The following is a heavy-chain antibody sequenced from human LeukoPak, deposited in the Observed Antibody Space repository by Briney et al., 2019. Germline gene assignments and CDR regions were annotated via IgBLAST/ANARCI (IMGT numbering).Heavy chain of an antibody. V-gene: IGHV3-21*01. D-gene: IGHD6-13*01. Sequence: PGGSLRLSCAASGFTFSSYSMNWVRQAPGKGLEWVSSISSSSSYIYYADSVKGRFTISRDNAKNSLYLQMNSLRAEDTAVYYCASFDGSPPIAAAGGDYYYMDVWGKGTTVTVSS. CDR1: GFTFSSYS. CDR3: ASFDGSPPIAAAGGDYYYMDV. J-gene: IGHJ6*03. CDR2: ISSSSSYI.